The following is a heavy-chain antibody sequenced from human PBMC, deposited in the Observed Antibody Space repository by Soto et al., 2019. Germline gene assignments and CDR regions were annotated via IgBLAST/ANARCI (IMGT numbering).Heavy chain of an antibody. CDR1: GGSLSNYG. Sequence: QVQLVQSGAEVKKPGSSVKVSCKASGGSLSNYGISWVRQAPGQGLEWMGAIIPVFGTPNYAQKFQDRVTITADESTTTVYMEVRSLTSEDTAVYYCARGDATNIVVTTCYAMDVWGQGTTVTVSS. D-gene: IGHD4-17*01. CDR2: IIPVFGTP. CDR3: ARGDATNIVVTTCYAMDV. J-gene: IGHJ6*02. V-gene: IGHV1-69*12.